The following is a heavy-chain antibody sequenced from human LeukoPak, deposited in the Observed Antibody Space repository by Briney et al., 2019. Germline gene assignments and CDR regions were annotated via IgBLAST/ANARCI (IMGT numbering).Heavy chain of an antibody. Sequence: ASETLSLTCAVYGGSFIGYYWSWIRQPPGKGLEWIGEINHSGSTNYNPSLKSRVTISVDTSKNQFSLKLSSVTAADTAVYYCARGPRRVVLMVYALKPPYYFDYWGQGTLVTVSS. D-gene: IGHD2-8*01. CDR1: GGSFIGYY. CDR3: ARGPRRVVLMVYALKPPYYFDY. V-gene: IGHV4-34*01. CDR2: INHSGST. J-gene: IGHJ4*02.